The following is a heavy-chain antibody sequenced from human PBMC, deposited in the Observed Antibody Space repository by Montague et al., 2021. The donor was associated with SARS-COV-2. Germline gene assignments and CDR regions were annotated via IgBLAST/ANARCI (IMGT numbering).Heavy chain of an antibody. Sequence: SLRLSCAASGFTFSSSNMHWVRQAPGKGLEWVSSISSSGSDIHYADSVKGRFTISRDNARNSLYLQMNSLTAEDTAVYYCAAHVDYWGQGTLVTVSS. J-gene: IGHJ4*02. CDR1: GFTFSSSN. CDR3: AAHVDY. CDR2: ISSSGSDI. V-gene: IGHV3-21*01.